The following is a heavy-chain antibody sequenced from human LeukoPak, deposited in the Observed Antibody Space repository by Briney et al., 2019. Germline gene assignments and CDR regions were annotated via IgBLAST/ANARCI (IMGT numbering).Heavy chain of an antibody. J-gene: IGHJ4*02. CDR2: IYPGDSDT. CDR1: GFYLSDKW. V-gene: IGHV5-51*01. CDR3: ARQGLTGTSDY. Sequence: GESLKISCKASGFYLSDKWIGWVRQMPGKGLEWMGIIYPGDSDTRYSPSFQGQVTISADKSISTAYLQWSSLKASDTAMYYCARQGLTGTSDYWGQGTLVTVSS. D-gene: IGHD1-20*01.